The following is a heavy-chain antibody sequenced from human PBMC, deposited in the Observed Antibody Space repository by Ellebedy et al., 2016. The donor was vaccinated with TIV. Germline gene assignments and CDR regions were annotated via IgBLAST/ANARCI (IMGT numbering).Heavy chain of an antibody. V-gene: IGHV4-34*01. J-gene: IGHJ6*02. CDR3: ARRQVRDYDFWSGYSGDYYGMDV. Sequence: SETLSLTCAVYGGSFSGYYWGWIRQPPGKGLEWMGSIYYSGSTYHNPSLKSRLTISVDTPKNQFSLKLSSVTAADTAVYYCARRQVRDYDFWSGYSGDYYGMDVWGQGTTVTVSS. CDR2: IYYSGST. CDR1: GGSFSGYY. D-gene: IGHD3-3*01.